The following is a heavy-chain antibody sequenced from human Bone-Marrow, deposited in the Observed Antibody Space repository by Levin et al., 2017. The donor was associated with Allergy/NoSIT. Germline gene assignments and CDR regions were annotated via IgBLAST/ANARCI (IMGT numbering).Heavy chain of an antibody. CDR2: TSGSGGET. J-gene: IGHJ4*02. CDR3: GGRPVPSAKGPFDY. CDR1: GLIFRTCA. Sequence: GGSLRLSCAASGLIFRTCAMGWVRQAPGKGVEWVSITSGSGGETYYADSVKGRFIISRDNSKNTLYLQMNSLSAEDTAIYYCGGRPVPSAKGPFDYCGQGTLVTVSS. V-gene: IGHV3-23*01. D-gene: IGHD2-2*01.